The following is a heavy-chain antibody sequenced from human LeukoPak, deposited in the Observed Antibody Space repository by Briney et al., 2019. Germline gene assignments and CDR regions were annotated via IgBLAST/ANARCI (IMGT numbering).Heavy chain of an antibody. Sequence: GGSLRLSCAASGFTFSDYYMSWIRQAPGKGLEWVSYISSSGSTIYYADSVKGRFTISRDNAKNSLYLQMNSLRAEDTAVYYCARVPFCSGTTCYEFDYWGQGTLVTVSS. CDR3: ARVPFCSGTTCYEFDY. CDR1: GFTFSDYY. V-gene: IGHV3-11*01. CDR2: ISSSGSTI. J-gene: IGHJ4*02. D-gene: IGHD2-2*01.